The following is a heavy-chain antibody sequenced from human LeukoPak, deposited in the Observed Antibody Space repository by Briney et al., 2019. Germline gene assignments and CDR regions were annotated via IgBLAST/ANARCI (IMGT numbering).Heavy chain of an antibody. V-gene: IGHV3-15*01. J-gene: IGHJ4*02. Sequence: GGSLRLSCAASGFTFSDAWMSWVRQAPGKGLEWIGHIKSKVDRETTDYAAPVKGRFTISRDDSKNTLYLQMNSLKTENTAVYYCTTEAPWYSSGRGWSDYWGQGTLVTVSS. CDR3: TTEAPWYSSGRGWSDY. CDR1: GFTFSDAW. CDR2: IKSKVDRETT. D-gene: IGHD6-19*01.